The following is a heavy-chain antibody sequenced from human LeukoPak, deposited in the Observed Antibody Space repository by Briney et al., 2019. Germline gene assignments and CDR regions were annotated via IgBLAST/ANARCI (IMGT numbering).Heavy chain of an antibody. CDR2: IYYSGST. D-gene: IGHD3-16*01. CDR1: GGSFSSYY. CDR3: ARTGMITFGGVTAFVDY. V-gene: IGHV4-39*01. Sequence: PSETLSLTCAVYGGSFSSYYWGWIRQPPGKGLEWIGSIYYSGSTYYNPSLKSRVTISVDTSKNQFSLKLSSVTAADTAVYYCARTGMITFGGVTAFVDYWGQGTLVTVSS. J-gene: IGHJ4*02.